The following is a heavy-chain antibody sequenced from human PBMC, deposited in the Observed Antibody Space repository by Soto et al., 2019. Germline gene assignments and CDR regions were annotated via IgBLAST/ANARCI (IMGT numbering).Heavy chain of an antibody. Sequence: ASVKVFCKDSGYNFNTVDIYWVRQATGHGLEWMGWMNPNSGNTGYAQELRGRVTMTRNTSYTSAYMEMTSLTSDDTGDYYCAGGELRYWGQGALVTISA. V-gene: IGHV1-8*02. CDR2: MNPNSGNT. CDR3: AGGELRY. J-gene: IGHJ4*02. CDR1: GYNFNTVD. D-gene: IGHD3-10*01.